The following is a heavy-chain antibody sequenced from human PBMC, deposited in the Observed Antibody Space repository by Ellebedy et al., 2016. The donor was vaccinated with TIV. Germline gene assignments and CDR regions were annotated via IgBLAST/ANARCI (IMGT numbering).Heavy chain of an antibody. CDR1: GFTFRSYS. D-gene: IGHD2-21*01. CDR2: TSDDGNNE. J-gene: IGHJ4*02. V-gene: IGHV3-30*14. Sequence: PGGSLRLSCAASGFTFRSYSMHWVRQGPGKGLEWVAATSDDGNNEYYADSVKGRFTISRDNSKDTLFLQMNTLRAEDTAVYYCASSFVVVAGALDHWGQGTLVTVSS. CDR3: ASSFVVVAGALDH.